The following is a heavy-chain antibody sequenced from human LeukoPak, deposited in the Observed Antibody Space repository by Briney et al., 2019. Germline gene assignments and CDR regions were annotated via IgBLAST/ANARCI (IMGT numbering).Heavy chain of an antibody. V-gene: IGHV3-30*02. J-gene: IGHJ3*01. D-gene: IGHD3-9*01. CDR3: AKGKWGLTINNFDV. CDR1: GFTFSGYG. CDR2: IRYDESHK. Sequence: GGSLRLSCAASGFTFSGYGMHWVRQAPGKGLEWVAFIRYDESHKYYIDSVKGRFTISRDNSRDTQSLQMNSLRAEDTAVYYCAKGKWGLTINNFDVWGQGTMVTVSS.